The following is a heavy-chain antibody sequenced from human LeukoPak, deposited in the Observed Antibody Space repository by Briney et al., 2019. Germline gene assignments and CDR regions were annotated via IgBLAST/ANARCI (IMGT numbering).Heavy chain of an antibody. Sequence: SETLSLTCTVSGGSISSYYWGWIRQPPGKGLEWIGYIYYSGSTYYNPSLRSRVTISVDTSKNQFSLKLSSVTAADTAVYYCARSLPITIFGVVIENYYYYGMDVWGQGTTVTVSS. CDR1: GGSISSYY. D-gene: IGHD3-3*01. CDR3: ARSLPITIFGVVIENYYYYGMDV. CDR2: IYYSGST. V-gene: IGHV4-59*08. J-gene: IGHJ6*02.